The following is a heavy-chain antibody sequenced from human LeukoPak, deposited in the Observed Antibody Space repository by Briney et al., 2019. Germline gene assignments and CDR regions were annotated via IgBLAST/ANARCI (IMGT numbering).Heavy chain of an antibody. CDR1: GFTVSSNY. J-gene: IGHJ4*02. V-gene: IGHV3-53*01. CDR2: IYNGGTT. CDR3: ARARIAGAGPFDY. D-gene: IGHD6-19*01. Sequence: PGGSLRLSCAASGFTVSSNYMSWVRQAPGKGLGWVSIIYNGGTTNYADSVKGRFTISRDNSKNTLHLQMNSLRVEDTAVYYCARARIAGAGPFDYWGQGTLVTVAS.